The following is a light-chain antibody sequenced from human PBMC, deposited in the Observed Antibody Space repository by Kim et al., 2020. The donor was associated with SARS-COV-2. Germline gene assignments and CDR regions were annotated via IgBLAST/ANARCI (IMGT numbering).Light chain of an antibody. CDR2: DAS. J-gene: IGKJ2*01. CDR1: QSVSDY. V-gene: IGKV3-11*01. Sequence: CLSPGERATLSCRASQSVSDYLGWYQQKPGQAPTLLIYDASYRATGIPERFSGSGSGTDFTLTIRSLEPEDFAVYYCQQRSNWPYTFGQGTKLEI. CDR3: QQRSNWPYT.